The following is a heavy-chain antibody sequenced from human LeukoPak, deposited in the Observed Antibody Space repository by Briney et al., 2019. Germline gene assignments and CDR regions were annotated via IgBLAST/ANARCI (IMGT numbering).Heavy chain of an antibody. J-gene: IGHJ4*02. CDR3: TTLGGVLAYCGGDCYSEYFDY. Sequence: GGSLRLSCAASGFTFSSYWMSWVRQAPGKGLEWVGRIKSKTDGGTTDYAAPVKGRFTISRDDSKNTLYLQMNSLKTEDTAVYYCTTLGGVLAYCGGDCYSEYFDYWGQGTLVTVSS. D-gene: IGHD2-21*02. CDR1: GFTFSSYW. V-gene: IGHV3-15*01. CDR2: IKSKTDGGTT.